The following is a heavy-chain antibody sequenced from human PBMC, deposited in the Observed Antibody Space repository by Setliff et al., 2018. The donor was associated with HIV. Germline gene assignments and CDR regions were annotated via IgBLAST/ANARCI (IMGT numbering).Heavy chain of an antibody. CDR2: ISGYNGNT. J-gene: IGHJ6*03. CDR1: GYTFINFG. V-gene: IGHV1-18*04. CDR3: SKVSEHRTSSGSFYYYMDV. D-gene: IGHD6-6*01. Sequence: ASVKVSCKASGYTFINFGITWVRQAPGQGLEWVGYISGYNGNTKYAQNVQGRVTMTTDTSTSTAYMELRSLRSADTAVYYCSKVSEHRTSSGSFYYYMDVWGEGTTVTVSS.